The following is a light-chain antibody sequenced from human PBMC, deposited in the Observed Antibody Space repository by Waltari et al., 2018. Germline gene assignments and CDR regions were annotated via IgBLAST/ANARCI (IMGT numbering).Light chain of an antibody. CDR3: QHYLRLPAT. CDR2: GAS. CDR1: QSVSRA. V-gene: IGKV3-20*01. J-gene: IGKJ1*01. Sequence: EIVLTQSPGTLSLSPGERATLSCKASQSVSRALAWYQQKPGQAPRLLIYGASNRATGIPDRFSGSGSGTDFSLTISSLEPEDFAVYYCQHYLRLPATFRQGTKVEIK.